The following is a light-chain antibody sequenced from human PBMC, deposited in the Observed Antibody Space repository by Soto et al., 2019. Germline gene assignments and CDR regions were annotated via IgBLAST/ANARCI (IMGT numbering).Light chain of an antibody. V-gene: IGKV3-20*01. Sequence: VLTQSPGTLSLSPGERATLSCRASQSVSNNYLAWYQQKPGQAPRLLVYGASNRATGIPDRFSGSGSGTDFTLTISRLEPEDFAVYYCQQYGSSGTFGQGTKVDIK. CDR1: QSVSNNY. CDR2: GAS. CDR3: QQYGSSGT. J-gene: IGKJ1*01.